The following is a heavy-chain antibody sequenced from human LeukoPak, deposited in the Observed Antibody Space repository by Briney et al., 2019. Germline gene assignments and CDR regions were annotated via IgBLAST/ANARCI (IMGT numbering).Heavy chain of an antibody. CDR3: AVTALDNWFDY. CDR1: GYNFTKFW. V-gene: IGHV5-51*01. J-gene: IGHJ5*01. D-gene: IGHD2-21*02. Sequence: GESLKISCKGSGYNFTKFWLGWVRQMPGKGLEWMGIIFPGDSDTRYSPSFEGQVTISADKSLSTAYLQWTSLNVSDTAMYYCAVTALDNWFDYWGQGTLVTVSS. CDR2: IFPGDSDT.